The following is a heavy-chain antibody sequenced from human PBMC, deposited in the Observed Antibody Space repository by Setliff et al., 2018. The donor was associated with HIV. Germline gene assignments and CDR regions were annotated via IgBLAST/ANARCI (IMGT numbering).Heavy chain of an antibody. CDR1: GGSIGSSDYY. V-gene: IGHV4-39*07. CDR3: AAASSWDPLLDY. D-gene: IGHD6-13*01. CDR2: IFYTGRT. Sequence: SETLSLTCTVSGGSIGSSDYYWGWIRQPPGKGLEWIGSIFYTGRTTYNPSLRSRVTISLDTSKTQFSLSLTSVTAADTAVYYCAAASSWDPLLDYWGQGTLVTVSS. J-gene: IGHJ4*02.